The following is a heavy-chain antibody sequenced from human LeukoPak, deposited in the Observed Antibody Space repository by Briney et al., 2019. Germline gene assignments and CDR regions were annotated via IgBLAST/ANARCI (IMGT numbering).Heavy chain of an antibody. CDR1: GGLISISTYY. V-gene: IGHV4-39*07. J-gene: IGHJ4*02. CDR2: IYYSGST. D-gene: IGHD3-10*01. Sequence: SETLSLTCTVSGGLISISTYYWGWIRQPPGKGLEWIGSIYYSGSTYYNPSLKSRVTISVDTSKNQFSLKLSSVTAADTAVYYCARVASTVVRGVPFDYWGQGTLVTVSS. CDR3: ARVASTVVRGVPFDY.